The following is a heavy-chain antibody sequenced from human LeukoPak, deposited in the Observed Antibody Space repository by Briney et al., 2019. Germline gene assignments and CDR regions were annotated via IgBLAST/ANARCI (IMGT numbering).Heavy chain of an antibody. CDR1: GFTFSSYN. Sequence: GGSLRLPCAASGFTFSSYNMNWVRQAPGKGLEWVSSISSSSSYIYYADSVKGRFTISRDNAKNSLYLQMNSLRAEDTAVYYCARERGYSYGYGDYRGQGTLVTVSS. CDR3: ARERGYSYGYGDY. D-gene: IGHD5-18*01. J-gene: IGHJ4*02. CDR2: ISSSSSYI. V-gene: IGHV3-21*01.